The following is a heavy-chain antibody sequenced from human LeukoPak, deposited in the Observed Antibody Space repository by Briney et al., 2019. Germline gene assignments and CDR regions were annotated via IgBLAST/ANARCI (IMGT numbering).Heavy chain of an antibody. CDR2: ISSSSSYI. V-gene: IGHV3-21*01. CDR3: ARDRELIVVVPAASRVPFDY. CDR1: GFTFSSYS. D-gene: IGHD2-2*01. J-gene: IGHJ4*02. Sequence: PGGSLRLSCAASGFTFSSYSMNWVRQAPEKGLEWVSSISSSSSYIYYADSVKGRFTISRDNAKNSLYLQMNSLRAEDTAVYYCARDRELIVVVPAASRVPFDYWGQGTLVTVSS.